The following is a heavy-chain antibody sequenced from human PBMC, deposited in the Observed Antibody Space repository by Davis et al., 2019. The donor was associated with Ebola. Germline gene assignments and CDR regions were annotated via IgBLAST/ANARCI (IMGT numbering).Heavy chain of an antibody. CDR1: GFTFSSYA. Sequence: PGGSLRLSCAASGFTFSSYAMHWVRQAPGKGLEYVSAISSNGGSTYYANSVKGRFTISRDNSKKTLYLQMGSLRAEDMAVYYCARGPPYFDWTLTLDYWGQGTLVTVSS. CDR2: ISSNGGST. J-gene: IGHJ4*02. D-gene: IGHD3-9*01. V-gene: IGHV3-64*01. CDR3: ARGPPYFDWTLTLDY.